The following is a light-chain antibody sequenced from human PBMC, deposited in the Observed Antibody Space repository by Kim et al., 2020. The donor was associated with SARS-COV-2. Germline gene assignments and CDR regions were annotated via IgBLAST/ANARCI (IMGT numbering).Light chain of an antibody. CDR2: GAS. CDR3: QQYNSWPYT. J-gene: IGKJ2*01. CDR1: QSVSSN. Sequence: SVSPGERATLSCRASQSVSSNLAWYQQKLGQAPRLLVYGASTRATGIPARFSGSGSGTEFTLTISSLQSEDFAVYYCQQYNSWPYTFGRGTKLEI. V-gene: IGKV3-15*01.